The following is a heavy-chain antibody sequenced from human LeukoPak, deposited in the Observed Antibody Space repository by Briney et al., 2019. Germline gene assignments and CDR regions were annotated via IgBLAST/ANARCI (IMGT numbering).Heavy chain of an antibody. Sequence: ASVKVSCKASGYTFTASYMHWVRQAPGQGLEWMGWINPNNGDTNYAQKFQGRVAMTRDTSTSTAYMELSGLRSDDTAVYYCARGGGYSISWYEAYWGQGTLVTVSS. CDR2: INPNNGDT. CDR3: ARGGGYSISWYEAY. D-gene: IGHD6-13*01. CDR1: GYTFTASY. V-gene: IGHV1-2*02. J-gene: IGHJ4*02.